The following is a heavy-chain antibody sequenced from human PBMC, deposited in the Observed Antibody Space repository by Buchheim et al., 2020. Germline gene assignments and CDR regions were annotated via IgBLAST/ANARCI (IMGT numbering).Heavy chain of an antibody. CDR1: VFTFSSYA. CDR3: AKDQGQLWSFFDY. V-gene: IGHV3-23*01. D-gene: IGHD5-18*01. Sequence: EVQLLESGGGLVQPGGSLRLSCAASVFTFSSYAMSWVRPAPGKGLEWVSAISGSGGSSYYPDSVMGRFTISRDNSKNTLFLQMNRLRAEDTAVYYCAKDQGQLWSFFDYWGQGTL. J-gene: IGHJ4*02. CDR2: ISGSGGSS.